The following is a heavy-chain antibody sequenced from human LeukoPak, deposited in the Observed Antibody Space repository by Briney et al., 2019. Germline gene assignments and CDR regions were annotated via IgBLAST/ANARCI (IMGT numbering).Heavy chain of an antibody. Sequence: GGSLRLSCAASGFTFSSYGMSWVRQAPGKGLEWVSAISGSGGSTYYADSVKGRFTISRDNSRNTLYVQMKSLRAEDTAVYYCAKDFVVVPGNVNYFDYWGQGTLVTVSS. CDR2: ISGSGGST. J-gene: IGHJ4*02. CDR1: GFTFSSYG. D-gene: IGHD2-21*02. V-gene: IGHV3-23*01. CDR3: AKDFVVVPGNVNYFDY.